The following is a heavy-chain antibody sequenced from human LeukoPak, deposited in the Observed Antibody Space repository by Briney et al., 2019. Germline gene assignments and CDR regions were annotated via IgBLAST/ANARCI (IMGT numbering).Heavy chain of an antibody. V-gene: IGHV3-23*01. CDR3: AKFSSSWYLDY. CDR1: GLTFSSYA. D-gene: IGHD6-13*01. CDR2: ISGSGGST. Sequence: GGSLRLSCAASGLTFSSYAMSWVRQAPGKGLEWVSAISGSGGSTYYADSVKGRFTISRDNSKNTLLLQMNSLRAEDTAVYYCAKFSSSWYLDYWGQGTLVTVSS. J-gene: IGHJ4*02.